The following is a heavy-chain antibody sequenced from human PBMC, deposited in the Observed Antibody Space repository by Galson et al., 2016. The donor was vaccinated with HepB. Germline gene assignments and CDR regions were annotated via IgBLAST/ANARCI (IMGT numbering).Heavy chain of an antibody. V-gene: IGHV3-30-3*01. CDR3: ARDANLAYCRGDCYWFDY. CDR1: GFTFSHYN. D-gene: IGHD2-21*02. CDR2: ISFDGNNK. J-gene: IGHJ4*02. Sequence: SLRLSCAASGFTFSHYNMHWVRQPPGKGLEWVAVISFDGNNKYYADSVKGRITISRDNSKNTLYLQMNSLRTEDTAVYYCARDANLAYCRGDCYWFDYWGPGTLVTVSS.